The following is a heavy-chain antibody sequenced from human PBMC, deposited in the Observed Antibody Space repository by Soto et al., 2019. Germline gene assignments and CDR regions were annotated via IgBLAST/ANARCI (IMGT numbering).Heavy chain of an antibody. J-gene: IGHJ3*02. CDR2: VYHSGSI. D-gene: IGHD3-10*01. V-gene: IGHV4-39*01. CDR1: GGSISSRNFY. CDR3: VIGVRGAITISPDVFDI. Sequence: SETLSLTCTVSGGSISSRNFYWGWIRQPPGKGLEWIGSVYHSGSIYYNPSLKSRVTIFVDTSKNQFSLKLTSVIAADTAMYYCVIGVRGAITISPDVFDIWGQGTMVTVSS.